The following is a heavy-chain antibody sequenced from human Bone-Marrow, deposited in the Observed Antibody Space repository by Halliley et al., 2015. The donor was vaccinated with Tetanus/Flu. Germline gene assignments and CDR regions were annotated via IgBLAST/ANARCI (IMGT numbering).Heavy chain of an antibody. Sequence: QLVQSGPEVKKPGASVKVSCQASGYTFTNYGVGWVRQAPGQGLEWLGWSSTSTGYSHYSQRVQGRVTMTTDTSTRTAYMELRSLTSDGTAIFYCARNGTNGGYDIWGQGTLVTVSS. V-gene: IGHV1-18*01. CDR1: GYTFTNYG. D-gene: IGHD5-12*01. J-gene: IGHJ4*02. CDR3: ARNGTNGGYDI. CDR2: SSTSTGYS.